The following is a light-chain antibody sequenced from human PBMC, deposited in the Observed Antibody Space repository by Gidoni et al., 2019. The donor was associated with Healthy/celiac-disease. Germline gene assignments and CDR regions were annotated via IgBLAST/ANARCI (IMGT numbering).Light chain of an antibody. V-gene: IGKV3-11*01. Sequence: EIVLTQSPATLSLSPGERATLSCRASQSVDGYLAWYQQKPGQAPRLLIYDVSKRATGIPARFSGSGSGTDFTLTISSLAPEDFAVYYCQQRSNRPPLTFGGGTKVEIK. J-gene: IGKJ4*01. CDR1: QSVDGY. CDR3: QQRSNRPPLT. CDR2: DVS.